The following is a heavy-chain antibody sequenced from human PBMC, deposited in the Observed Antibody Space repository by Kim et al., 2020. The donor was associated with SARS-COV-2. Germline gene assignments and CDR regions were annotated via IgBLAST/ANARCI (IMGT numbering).Heavy chain of an antibody. V-gene: IGHV4-38-2*02. Sequence: SETLSLTCTVSGYSISSGYYWAWIRQPPGKGLECIGSIYHSGSAYYNPSLKSRVTISVDTSKNQFSLKLSSVTAADTAFYYCARRSGAVSGTAYFDFWGQGTLVTVSS. J-gene: IGHJ4*02. CDR2: IYHSGSA. CDR3: ARRSGAVSGTAYFDF. CDR1: GYSISSGYY. D-gene: IGHD6-19*01.